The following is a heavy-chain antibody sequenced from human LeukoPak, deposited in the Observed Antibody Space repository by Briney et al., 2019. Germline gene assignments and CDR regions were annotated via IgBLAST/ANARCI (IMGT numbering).Heavy chain of an antibody. CDR3: EGVAGTGLDY. Sequence: GASVKASCQASGYTFSIYNMHWVRQAPGPGLEGTGIINPSGGKSYAQKLQGRITMTNDTSTVCMELVRLRAEDTAFHGSEGVAGTGLDYWGQGTLGSVSS. J-gene: IGHJ4*02. CDR1: GYTFSIYN. CDR2: INPSGGK. D-gene: IGHD6-13*01. V-gene: IGHV1-46*01.